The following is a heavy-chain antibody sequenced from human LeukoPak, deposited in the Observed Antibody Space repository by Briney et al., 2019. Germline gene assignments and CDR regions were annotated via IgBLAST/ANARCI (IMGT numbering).Heavy chain of an antibody. CDR2: IWYDGSNK. D-gene: IGHD4-23*01. J-gene: IGHJ4*02. V-gene: IGHV3-33*08. CDR1: GFTFWSYG. CDR3: ARDYGGNLDY. Sequence: GGSLRLSCAASGFTFWSYGMHWVRQAPGKGLEWVAVIWYDGSNKYYADSVKGRFTISRDNSKNTVYLQMNSLRAEDTAVYNCARDYGGNLDYWGQGTLVTVSS.